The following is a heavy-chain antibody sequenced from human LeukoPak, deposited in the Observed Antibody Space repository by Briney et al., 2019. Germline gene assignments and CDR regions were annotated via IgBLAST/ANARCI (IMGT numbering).Heavy chain of an antibody. CDR2: IYSGGST. CDR3: ARLWGSIWAFDI. CDR1: GFTVSSNY. D-gene: IGHD7-27*01. V-gene: IGHV3-66*04. J-gene: IGHJ3*02. Sequence: PGGSLRLSCAASGFTVSSNYMSWVRQAPGRGLEWVSVIYSGGSTYYADSVKGRFTIFRDNSKNTLYLQMSSLRAEDTAVYYCARLWGSIWAFDIWGQGTMVTVSS.